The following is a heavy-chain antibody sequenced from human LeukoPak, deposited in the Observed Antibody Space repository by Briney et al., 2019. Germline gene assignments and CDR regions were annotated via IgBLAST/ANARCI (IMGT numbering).Heavy chain of an antibody. D-gene: IGHD2-2*01. J-gene: IGHJ6*03. CDR3: ARRGPHCSSTSCYPYYYYYYMDV. CDR2: IYYSGST. CDR1: GGSISSSSYY. Sequence: SETLSLTCTVSGGSISSSSYYWGWIRQPPGKGPEWIGSIYYSGSTNYNPSLKSRVTISVDTSKNQFSLKLSSVTAADTAVYYCARRGPHCSSTSCYPYYYYYYMDVWGKGTTVTISS. V-gene: IGHV4-39*07.